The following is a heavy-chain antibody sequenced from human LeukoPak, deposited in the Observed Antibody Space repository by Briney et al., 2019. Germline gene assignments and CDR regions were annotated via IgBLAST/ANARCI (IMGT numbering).Heavy chain of an antibody. V-gene: IGHV1-46*01. J-gene: IGHJ5*02. CDR1: GDSFTKYY. CDR3: AREELLWGERWFDP. D-gene: IGHD3-10*01. Sequence: ASVKVSCKASGDSFTKYYMHWVRQAPGQGLEWMGIINPSDGSTTYTQKFQGRVTISLDTSKNQFSLKLSSVTAADTAVYYCAREELLWGERWFDPWGQGTLVTVSS. CDR2: INPSDGST.